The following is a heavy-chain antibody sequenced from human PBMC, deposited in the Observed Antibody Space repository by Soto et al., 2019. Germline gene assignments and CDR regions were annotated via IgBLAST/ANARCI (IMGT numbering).Heavy chain of an antibody. J-gene: IGHJ5*02. CDR2: ISAYNGNT. Sequence: ASVKVSCKASGYTFTSYGISWVRQAPGQGLEWMGWISAYNGNTNYAQKLQGRVTMTTDTSTSTAYMELRSLRSDDTAVYYCARGSMITSGGVIVPVPWFDPWGQGTLVTVSS. D-gene: IGHD3-16*02. V-gene: IGHV1-18*01. CDR1: GYTFTSYG. CDR3: ARGSMITSGGVIVPVPWFDP.